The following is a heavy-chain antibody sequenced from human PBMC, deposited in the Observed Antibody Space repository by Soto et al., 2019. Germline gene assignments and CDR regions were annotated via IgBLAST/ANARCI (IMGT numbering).Heavy chain of an antibody. Sequence: GGSLRLSCAASGFTFSSYAMSWVRQAPGKGLEWVSAISGSGGSTYYADSVKGRFTISRDNSKNTLYLQMNSLRAEDTAVYYCAKEKYSYGYQPASRYFDYWGQGTLVTVSS. CDR2: ISGSGGST. CDR3: AKEKYSYGYQPASRYFDY. V-gene: IGHV3-23*01. CDR1: GFTFSSYA. J-gene: IGHJ4*02. D-gene: IGHD5-18*01.